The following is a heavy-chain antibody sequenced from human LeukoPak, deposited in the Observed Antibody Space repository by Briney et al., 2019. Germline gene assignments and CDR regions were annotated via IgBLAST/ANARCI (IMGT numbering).Heavy chain of an antibody. CDR2: INPNRGCT. V-gene: IGHV1-2*02. CDR1: GYTFTGYY. J-gene: IGHJ5*02. Sequence: ASVKVSSKASGYTFTGYYMHGVRQAPGQGLEWVGWINPNRGCTNYPQKFQGRVTKTRDTAISTAYMELSRLRFDDTAVYYCARDASSPVVTQKFPGETPGYNWFDPWGQGTLVTVSS. CDR3: ARDASSPVVTQKFPGETPGYNWFDP. D-gene: IGHD4-23*01.